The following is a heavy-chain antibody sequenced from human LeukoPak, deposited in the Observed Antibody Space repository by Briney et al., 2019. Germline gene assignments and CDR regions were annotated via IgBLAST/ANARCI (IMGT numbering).Heavy chain of an antibody. D-gene: IGHD5-12*01. CDR3: GRLWGDATIFDL. CDR2: INQDGSRK. Sequence: SGGSLRLSCTASEFTFSAFWMSWVRQAPGKGLEWVANINQDGSRKHYVDSVKGRFTVSRDNAENSLYLQTHSLRGEDTAIYYWGRLWGDATIFDLWGQGTLVTVSS. V-gene: IGHV3-7*01. J-gene: IGHJ4*02. CDR1: EFTFSAFW.